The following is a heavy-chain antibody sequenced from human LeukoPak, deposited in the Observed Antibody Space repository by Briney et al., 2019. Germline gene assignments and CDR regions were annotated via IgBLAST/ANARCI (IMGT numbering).Heavy chain of an antibody. CDR1: GFTFSSYA. Sequence: GGSLRLSCAASGFTFSSYAMSWVRQTPGKGLEWVSAISGSGGSTYYADSAKGRFTISRDNSKNTLYLQMNSLRAEDTAVYYCAKDEAVAGANWFDPWGQGTLVTVSS. D-gene: IGHD6-19*01. J-gene: IGHJ5*02. CDR2: ISGSGGST. CDR3: AKDEAVAGANWFDP. V-gene: IGHV3-23*01.